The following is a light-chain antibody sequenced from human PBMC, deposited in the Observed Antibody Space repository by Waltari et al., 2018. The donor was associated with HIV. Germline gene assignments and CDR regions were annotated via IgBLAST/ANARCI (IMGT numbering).Light chain of an antibody. J-gene: IGLJ2*01. CDR2: ERN. CDR3: QVWDNDIVV. CDR1: GVAEKI. V-gene: IGLV3-1*01. Sequence: YEVSQSPALSVSAGQRVTISCFGAGVAEKIPSWYQQKPGQSPLLIIDERNRRPSWIPDRFSASKSGDTVTLTVSGTQPVDEADYFCQVWDNDIVVFGGGTRLTVL.